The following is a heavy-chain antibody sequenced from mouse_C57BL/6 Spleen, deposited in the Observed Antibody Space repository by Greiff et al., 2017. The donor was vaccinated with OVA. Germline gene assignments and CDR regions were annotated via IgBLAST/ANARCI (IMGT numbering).Heavy chain of an antibody. CDR2: IDPSDSYT. CDR1: GYTFTSYW. J-gene: IGHJ2*01. D-gene: IGHD1-1*01. CDR3: ARGGTTVVDY. Sequence: QVQLQQPGAELVKPGASVKLSCKASGYTFTSYWMQWVKQRPGQGLEWIGEIDPSDSYTNYNQKFKGKATLTVDTSSSTAYMQLSSLTSEDSAVYYCARGGTTVVDYWGKGTTLTVSS. V-gene: IGHV1-50*01.